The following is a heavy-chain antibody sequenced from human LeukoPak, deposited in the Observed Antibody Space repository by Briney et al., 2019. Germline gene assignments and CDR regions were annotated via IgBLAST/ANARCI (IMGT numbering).Heavy chain of an antibody. CDR2: INPNSGGT. Sequence: ASVKVSCKASGYTFTGYYMHWVRQAPGPGLEWMGWINPNSGGTNYAQKFQGWVTMTRNTSISTAYMELSRLRSDDTAVYYCARSHYCSSTSCYLSFFDYWGQGTLVTVSS. V-gene: IGHV1-2*04. D-gene: IGHD2-2*01. J-gene: IGHJ4*02. CDR3: ARSHYCSSTSCYLSFFDY. CDR1: GYTFTGYY.